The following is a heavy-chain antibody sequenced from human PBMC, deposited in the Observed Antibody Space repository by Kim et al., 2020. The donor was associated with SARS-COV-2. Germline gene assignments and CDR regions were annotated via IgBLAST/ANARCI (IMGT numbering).Heavy chain of an antibody. CDR3: ARGADTIFGVVTTLDY. CDR2: IYYSGST. J-gene: IGHJ4*02. Sequence: SETLSLTCTVSGGSVSSGSYYWSWIRQPPGKGLEWIGYIYYSGSTNYNPSLKSRVTISVDTSKNQFSLKLSSVTAADTAVYYCARGADTIFGVVTTLDYWGQGTLVTVSS. D-gene: IGHD3-3*01. CDR1: GGSVSSGSYY. V-gene: IGHV4-61*01.